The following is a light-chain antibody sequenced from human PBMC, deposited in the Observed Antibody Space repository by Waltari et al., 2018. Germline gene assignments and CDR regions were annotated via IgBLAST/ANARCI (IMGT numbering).Light chain of an antibody. CDR3: QQYNTWYT. V-gene: IGKV3-20*01. CDR2: AAS. Sequence: IVLTQSPGTLSLSPGERATLSCRASQSFSSSYLAWYQHKPGQAPRLLIYAASSRAAGIPDRFSGSGSGTDFTLTIGRLEPEDSAVYYCQQYNTWYTFGQGTKLEIK. CDR1: QSFSSSY. J-gene: IGKJ2*01.